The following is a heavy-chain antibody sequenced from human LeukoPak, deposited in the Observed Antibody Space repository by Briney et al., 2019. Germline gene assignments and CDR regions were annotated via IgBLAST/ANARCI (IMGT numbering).Heavy chain of an antibody. CDR3: ATSSGWKSNIDY. Sequence: ASVKVSCKASGYTFNGYYIHWVRQAPGQGLEWMGWINPNSGGTNYAQKFQGRVTMTRNTSISTAYMELSRLRSDDTAVFYCATSSGWKSNIDYWGQGTLVTVSS. D-gene: IGHD6-19*01. J-gene: IGHJ4*02. CDR1: GYTFNGYY. V-gene: IGHV1-2*02. CDR2: INPNSGGT.